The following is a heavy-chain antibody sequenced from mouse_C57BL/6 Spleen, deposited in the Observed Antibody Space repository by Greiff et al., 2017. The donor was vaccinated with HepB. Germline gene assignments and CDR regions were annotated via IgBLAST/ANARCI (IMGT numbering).Heavy chain of an antibody. CDR3: ARYDYDEAWFAY. V-gene: IGHV1-81*01. D-gene: IGHD2-4*01. J-gene: IGHJ3*01. CDR2: IYPRSGNT. Sequence: VHLVESGAELARPGASVKLSCKASGYTFTSYGISWVKQRTGQGLEWIGEIYPRSGNTYYNEKFKGKATLTADKSSSTAYMELRSLTSEDSAVYFCARYDYDEAWFAYWGQGTLVTVSA. CDR1: GYTFTSYG.